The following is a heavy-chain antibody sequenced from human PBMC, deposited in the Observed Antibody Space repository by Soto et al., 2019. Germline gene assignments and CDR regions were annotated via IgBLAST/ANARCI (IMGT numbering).Heavy chain of an antibody. CDR1: GGTFSRYA. Sequence: SVKVSCKASGGTFSRYAISWVRQAPGQGLEWMGGIIPIFGTANYAQKFQGRVTITADESTSTAYMELSSLRSEDTAVYYCARQGAALRDYYYGMDVWGQGTTVTVSS. J-gene: IGHJ6*02. D-gene: IGHD6-25*01. CDR2: IIPIFGTA. CDR3: ARQGAALRDYYYGMDV. V-gene: IGHV1-69*13.